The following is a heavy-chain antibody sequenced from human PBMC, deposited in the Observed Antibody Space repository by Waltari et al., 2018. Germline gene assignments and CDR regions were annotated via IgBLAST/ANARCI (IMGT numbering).Heavy chain of an antibody. CDR3: AKGGRDRATIIDWY. V-gene: IGHV3-23*01. J-gene: IGHJ4*02. CDR2: ISGSGGRT. Sequence: EVQLLESGGGLVQPGGSLRLSCAASGFTFSSYAMSWVRQAPGKGLEWVSAISGSGGRTYYADSVKGRFNISRDKSKNTLYLQMNSLRAEDTAVYYCAKGGRDRATIIDWYWGQGTLVTVSS. CDR1: GFTFSSYA. D-gene: IGHD5-12*01.